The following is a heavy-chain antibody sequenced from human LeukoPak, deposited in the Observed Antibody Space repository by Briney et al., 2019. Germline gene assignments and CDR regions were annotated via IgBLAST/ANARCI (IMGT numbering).Heavy chain of an antibody. J-gene: IGHJ2*01. Sequence: GGSLRLSCAASGFTFSSYAMDWVRQAPGKGLEWVAVISYDGSNIFYADSVKGRFTISRDNSKNTLYLQVNSLRAEDTAVYYCARGGGIQYTYGPNWYFDLWGRGTLVTVSS. V-gene: IGHV3-30-3*01. CDR2: ISYDGSNI. D-gene: IGHD5-18*01. CDR3: ARGGGIQYTYGPNWYFDL. CDR1: GFTFSSYA.